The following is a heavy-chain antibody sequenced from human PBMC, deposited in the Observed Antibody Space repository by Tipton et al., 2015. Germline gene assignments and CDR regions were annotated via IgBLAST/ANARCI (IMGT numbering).Heavy chain of an antibody. D-gene: IGHD3-10*02. CDR3: ARTPYVVLGGDYFDY. J-gene: IGHJ4*02. CDR1: GGSISDTNSY. Sequence: TLSLTCTVSGGSISDTNSYWGWIRQPPGKGLEWIGNMDYSGNTHYNPSLKSRVTISVDTSKNQFSLKLNSVTAADTAVYYCARTPYVVLGGDYFDYWGQGTLVTVSS. V-gene: IGHV4-39*01. CDR2: MDYSGNT.